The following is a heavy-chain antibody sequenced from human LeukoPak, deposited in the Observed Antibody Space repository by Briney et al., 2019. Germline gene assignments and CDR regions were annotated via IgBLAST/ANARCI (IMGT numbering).Heavy chain of an antibody. CDR2: IKSKTDGGTT. V-gene: IGHV3-15*01. Sequence: NPGGSLRLSCAASGFTFSNAWMSWVRQAPGKGLEWVGRIKSKTDGGTTDYAAPVKGRFTISRDDSKNTLYLQMNSLKTEDTAVYYCTTVPISYYDYVWGSYRNSADYWGQGTLVTVSS. D-gene: IGHD3-16*02. CDR3: TTVPISYYDYVWGSYRNSADY. CDR1: GFTFSNAW. J-gene: IGHJ4*02.